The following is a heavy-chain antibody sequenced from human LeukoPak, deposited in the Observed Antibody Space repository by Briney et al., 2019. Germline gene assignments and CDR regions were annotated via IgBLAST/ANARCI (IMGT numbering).Heavy chain of an antibody. CDR1: GFTFNAYS. D-gene: IGHD5-24*01. Sequence: GGSLRLSCAASGFTFNAYSMHWVRQAPGKGLEWVALISFDGGNKFYADSVKGRFTISRDNSKNTLYLQMNSLRAEDTAVYYCARVRSRDGYIFDYWGQGTLVTVSS. CDR3: ARVRSRDGYIFDY. J-gene: IGHJ4*02. CDR2: ISFDGGNK. V-gene: IGHV3-30*14.